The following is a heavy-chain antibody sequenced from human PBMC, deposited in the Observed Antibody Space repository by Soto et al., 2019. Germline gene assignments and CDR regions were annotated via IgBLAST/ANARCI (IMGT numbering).Heavy chain of an antibody. CDR2: IYTSRNT. CDR1: GGSISSYY. J-gene: IGHJ4*02. CDR3: ARADPDASVGY. Sequence: SETLSLTCTFSGGSISSYYWSWIRQPAGKGLEWIGRIYTSRNTNYNPSLKSRVTMSVDTSKNQLSLKLTSVTAADTAVYYCARADPDASVGYWGQGTLVTVSS. D-gene: IGHD3-16*01. V-gene: IGHV4-4*07.